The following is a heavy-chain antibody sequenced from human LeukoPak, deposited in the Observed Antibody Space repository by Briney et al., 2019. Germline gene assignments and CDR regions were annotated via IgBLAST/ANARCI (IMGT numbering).Heavy chain of an antibody. J-gene: IGHJ4*02. D-gene: IGHD1-26*01. CDR1: GFTFSSYN. Sequence: PGGSLRLSCAASGFTFSSYNMNWVRQAPGKGLEWVSSISSSSSYIYYADSVKGRFTISRDNAKNSLYLQMNSLRAEDTAVYYCARALWGNQVGATRWGQGTLVTVSS. CDR3: ARALWGNQVGATR. CDR2: ISSSSSYI. V-gene: IGHV3-21*01.